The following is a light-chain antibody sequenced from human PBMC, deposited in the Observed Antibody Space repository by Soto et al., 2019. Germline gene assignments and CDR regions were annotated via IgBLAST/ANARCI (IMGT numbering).Light chain of an antibody. CDR1: SSNIGNSY. J-gene: IGLJ3*02. Sequence: QSVLTQPPSVSAAPGQTVTVSCSGNSSNIGNSYVSWYQQFPGTAPRLLIYDDNKRPSGIRDRFSGSKSGTSATLAITGLQTGDEAVYYCQSYDTSVSGARVFGGGTQLTVL. CDR3: QSYDTSVSGARV. CDR2: DDN. V-gene: IGLV1-51*01.